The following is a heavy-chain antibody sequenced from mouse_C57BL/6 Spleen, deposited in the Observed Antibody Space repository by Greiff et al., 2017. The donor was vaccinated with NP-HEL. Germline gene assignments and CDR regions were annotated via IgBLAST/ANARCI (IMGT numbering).Heavy chain of an antibody. V-gene: IGHV14-3*01. CDR2: IDPANGTT. D-gene: IGHD1-1*01. J-gene: IGHJ2*01. CDR1: GFTIKNTY. Sequence: VQLQQSVAELVRPGASVKLSCTASGFTIKNTYMHWVKQRPEQGLEWIGRIDPANGTTKYAPKFQGKATITADTSSNTAYLQLSSLTSEDTAIYYCARDTTVVAHFDYWGQGTTLTVSS. CDR3: ARDTTVVAHFDY.